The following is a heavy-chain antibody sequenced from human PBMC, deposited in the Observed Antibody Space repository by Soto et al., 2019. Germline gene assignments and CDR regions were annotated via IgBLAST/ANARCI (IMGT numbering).Heavy chain of an antibody. CDR3: VRGTRDCNTVSCYTPQGSFYYGMDV. CDR1: GDTFTNFG. Sequence: HLVQSGPEVKKPGASITVSCKTSGDTFTNFGLSWVRQAPGQGLEWMGWIATYNSNRNYAQKFQGRLTLTTDTSTSTAYMELKNLGYDDTAMYYCVRGTRDCNTVSCYTPQGSFYYGMDVWGQGTTVTVSS. V-gene: IGHV1-18*01. D-gene: IGHD2-2*02. J-gene: IGHJ6*02. CDR2: IATYNSNR.